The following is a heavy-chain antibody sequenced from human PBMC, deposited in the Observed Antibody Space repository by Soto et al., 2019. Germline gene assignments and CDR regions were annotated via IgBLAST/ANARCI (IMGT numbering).Heavy chain of an antibody. CDR3: ARASPGDYYGGAFFDS. V-gene: IGHV4-4*02. Sequence: SETLSLTCVVSSGSINSIKWWSWVRQPPGKRLEWIGEIFHSGSTDYNPSLKSRVTFSVDKSKKQFSLKLNSLTAADTAFYFCARASPGDYYGGAFFDSWGPGLLVTVSS. D-gene: IGHD4-17*01. CDR2: IFHSGST. CDR1: SGSINSIKW. J-gene: IGHJ4*02.